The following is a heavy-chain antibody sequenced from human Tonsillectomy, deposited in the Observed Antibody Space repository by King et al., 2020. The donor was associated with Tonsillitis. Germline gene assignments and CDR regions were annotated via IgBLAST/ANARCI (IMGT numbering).Heavy chain of an antibody. J-gene: IGHJ4*02. D-gene: IGHD2-15*01. CDR3: ARWRALYCSGGSCYSFDY. Sequence: VQLVESGGGVVQPGRSLRLSCAASGFTFSSYGMHWVRQAPGKGLEWVAVISYDGSNKYYADSVKGRFTISRDNSKNTLYLQMNSLRAEDTAVYYCARWRALYCSGGSCYSFDYWGQGTLVTVSS. CDR1: GFTFSSYG. V-gene: IGHV3-33*05. CDR2: ISYDGSNK.